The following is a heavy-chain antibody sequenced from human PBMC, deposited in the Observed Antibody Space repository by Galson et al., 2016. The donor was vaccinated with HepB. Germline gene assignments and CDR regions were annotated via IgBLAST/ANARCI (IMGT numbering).Heavy chain of an antibody. Sequence: QSGAEVKKPGESLKISCKGSGYSFTSYWIGWVRQMPGKGLEWMGIIYPGDSHTRYSPSFQGQVTISADKSILTAYLPWGSLKASDTAMYYCARRWYYDFWSGYFTGWFDPWGQGTLVTVSS. CDR3: ARRWYYDFWSGYFTGWFDP. D-gene: IGHD3-3*01. CDR1: GYSFTSYW. V-gene: IGHV5-51*01. CDR2: IYPGDSHT. J-gene: IGHJ5*02.